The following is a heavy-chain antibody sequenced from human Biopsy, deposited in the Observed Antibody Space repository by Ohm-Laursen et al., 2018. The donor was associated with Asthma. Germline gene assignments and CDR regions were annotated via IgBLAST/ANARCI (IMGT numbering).Heavy chain of an antibody. CDR3: ASDFPKDYVRYNFQF. CDR2: HDHEEGGT. Sequence: VSVKVSCKISGYSLTDLSMHWVRQAPGQGLEWMGGHDHEEGGTVNARRFQGRVTMTEDTSTDTAYMELSSLSSDDTAVYYCASDFPKDYVRYNFQFWGQGTLVTVSS. V-gene: IGHV1-24*01. J-gene: IGHJ4*02. D-gene: IGHD4-17*01. CDR1: GYSLTDLS.